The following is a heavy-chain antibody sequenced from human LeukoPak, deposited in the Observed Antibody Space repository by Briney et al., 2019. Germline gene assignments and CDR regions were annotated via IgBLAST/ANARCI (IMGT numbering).Heavy chain of an antibody. CDR1: GFTFSSYA. Sequence: GGSLRLSCAASGFTFSSYAMSWVCQAPGKGLEWVSGTSGSGGSTYYAGSVKSQFTISRDNSKNTLYLQMNSLRVEDTAVYYCAKNGGSQCYSHLDSWGQGTLVTVSS. CDR3: AKNGGSQCYSHLDS. D-gene: IGHD2-15*01. V-gene: IGHV3-23*01. J-gene: IGHJ4*02. CDR2: TSGSGGST.